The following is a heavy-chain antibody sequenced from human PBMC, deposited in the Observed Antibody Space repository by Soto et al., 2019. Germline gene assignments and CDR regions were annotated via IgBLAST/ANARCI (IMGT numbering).Heavy chain of an antibody. J-gene: IGHJ4*02. V-gene: IGHV1-8*01. CDR3: ARDRRAYYDFWSGYYFDY. CDR2: MNPNSGNT. CDR1: GYTFTSYD. Sequence: ASVKVSCKASGYTFTSYDINWVRQATGQGLEWMGWMNPNSGNTNYAQKFQGRVTMTRNTSISTAYMELSSLRSEDTAVYYCARDRRAYYDFWSGYYFDYWGQGTLVTVSS. D-gene: IGHD3-3*01.